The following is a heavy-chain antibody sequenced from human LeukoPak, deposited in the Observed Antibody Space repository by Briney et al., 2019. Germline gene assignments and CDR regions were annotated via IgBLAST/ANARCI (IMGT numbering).Heavy chain of an antibody. CDR2: ITSGRSTI. CDR3: LRGDRRDY. CDR1: GFTFSNYA. V-gene: IGHV3-48*03. Sequence: GGSLRLSCAASGFTFSNYAMNWVRQAPGKGLEWVSKITSGRSTIYYADSVKGRFIISRDNAKDSLYLQMNSLRVEDTAVYYCLRGDRRDYWGQGTLVTVSS. J-gene: IGHJ4*02.